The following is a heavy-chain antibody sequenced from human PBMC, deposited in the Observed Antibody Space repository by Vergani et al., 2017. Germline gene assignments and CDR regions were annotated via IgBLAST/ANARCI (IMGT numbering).Heavy chain of an antibody. V-gene: IGHV3-23*01. CDR1: GFTFSSYA. D-gene: IGHD6-19*01. Sequence: ELQLLESGGGLVQPGGSLRLSCAASGFTFSSYAMSWVRQAPGKGLEWVSAISVSGGSTYYADSVKGRFTISRDNSKNTLYLQMNSLRAEDTAVYYCAKAGRDVAGTWDYWGQGTLVTVSS. CDR3: AKAGRDVAGTWDY. J-gene: IGHJ4*02. CDR2: ISVSGGST.